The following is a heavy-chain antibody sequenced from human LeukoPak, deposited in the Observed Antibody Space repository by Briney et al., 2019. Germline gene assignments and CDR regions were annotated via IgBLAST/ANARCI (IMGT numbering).Heavy chain of an antibody. V-gene: IGHV4-59*01. CDR2: IYYSGST. CDR1: GSSFSTYY. J-gene: IGHJ4*02. Sequence: PSETLSLTCTVSGSSFSTYYWSWIRQPPGKGLEWIGYIYYSGSTDYNPSLKSRVTMSLDTSKNQFSLKLRSVTAADTAVYYCVRAVISFGAAVAKGFDCWGQGTLVTVSS. CDR3: VRAVISFGAAVAKGFDC. D-gene: IGHD3-16*01.